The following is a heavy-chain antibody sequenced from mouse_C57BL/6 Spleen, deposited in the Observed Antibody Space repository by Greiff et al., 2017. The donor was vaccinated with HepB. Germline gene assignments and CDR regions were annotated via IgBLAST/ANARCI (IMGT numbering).Heavy chain of an antibody. CDR3: ASLYDYGSSPAWFAY. V-gene: IGHV1-55*01. CDR1: GYTFTSYW. CDR2: IYPGSGST. J-gene: IGHJ3*01. D-gene: IGHD1-1*01. Sequence: QVQLQQSGAELVKPGASVKMSCKASGYTFTSYWITWVKQRPGQGLEWIGDIYPGSGSTNYNEKFKSKATLTVDTSSSTAYMQLSSLTSEDSAVYYCASLYDYGSSPAWFAYGGQGTLVTVSA.